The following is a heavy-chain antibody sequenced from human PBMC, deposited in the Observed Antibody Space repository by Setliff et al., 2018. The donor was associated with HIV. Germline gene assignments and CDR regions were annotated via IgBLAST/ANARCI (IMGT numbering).Heavy chain of an antibody. V-gene: IGHV4-34*01. Sequence: PSETLSLTCAVYGGSFSGYSWNWIRQPPGKGLEWVGDINQSGSPNYNPSLKSRVTISVDTSKNQFSLKLISVTAADTAVYYCARASSSGYDFWGQGTLVTVSS. CDR3: ARASSSGYDF. D-gene: IGHD3-22*01. CDR1: GGSFSGYS. CDR2: INQSGSP. J-gene: IGHJ4*02.